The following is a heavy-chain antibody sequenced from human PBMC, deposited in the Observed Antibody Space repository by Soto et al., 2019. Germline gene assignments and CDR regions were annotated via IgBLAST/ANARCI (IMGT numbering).Heavy chain of an antibody. CDR1: GYTFTNYG. CDR2: VNGDSGNT. Sequence: QVHLVQSGAEVKSPGASVKISCKTSGYTFTNYGITWVRQAPGQGLEWVGWVNGDSGNTNYAPKMEGRVTMTTDASTSTVDMELRRLRSDDTGVYYCSRGSGLNDGSDLWGQGTVVTV. J-gene: IGHJ3*01. V-gene: IGHV1-18*01. CDR3: SRGSGLNDGSDL.